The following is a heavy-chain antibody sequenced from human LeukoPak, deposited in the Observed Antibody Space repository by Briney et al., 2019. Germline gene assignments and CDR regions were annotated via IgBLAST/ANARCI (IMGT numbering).Heavy chain of an antibody. CDR2: ISYDGSNK. CDR3: ARALWGYNLIDYYYYYMDV. D-gene: IGHD5-24*01. V-gene: IGHV3-30*03. Sequence: PGGSLRLSCAASGFTFSSYGMHWVRQAPGKGLEWVAVISYDGSNKYYADSVKGRFTISRDNSKNTLYLQMNSLRAEDSAVYYCARALWGYNLIDYYYYYMDVWGKGTTVTVSS. CDR1: GFTFSSYG. J-gene: IGHJ6*03.